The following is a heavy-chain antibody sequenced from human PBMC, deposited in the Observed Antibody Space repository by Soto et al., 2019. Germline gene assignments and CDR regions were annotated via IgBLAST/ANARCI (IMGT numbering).Heavy chain of an antibody. CDR2: ISGSGGST. J-gene: IGHJ1*01. CDR1: GFTFSSYA. V-gene: IGHV3-23*01. D-gene: IGHD3-22*01. CDR3: AKDHGIVVVKGYFQH. Sequence: GGSLRLSCAASGFTFSSYAMSWVRQAPGKGLEWVSAISGSGGSTYYADSVKGRFTISRDNSKNTLYLQMNSLRAEDTAVYYCAKDHGIVVVKGYFQHWGQGTLVTVSS.